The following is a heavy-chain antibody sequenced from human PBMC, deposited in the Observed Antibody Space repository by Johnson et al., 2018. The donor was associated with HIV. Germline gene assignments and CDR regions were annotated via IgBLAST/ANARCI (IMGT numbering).Heavy chain of an antibody. Sequence: QVQLVESGGGVVQPGRSLRLSCAASGFTFSNYAMHWVRQAPGKGLEWVAVISYDGSNKYYADSVKGRFTISRDNSKNTLYLQMNSLRAEDTAVYYCAREGYYNFWSGADAFDIWGQGTMVTVSS. CDR3: AREGYYNFWSGADAFDI. CDR2: ISYDGSNK. V-gene: IGHV3-30-3*01. D-gene: IGHD3-3*01. J-gene: IGHJ3*02. CDR1: GFTFSNYA.